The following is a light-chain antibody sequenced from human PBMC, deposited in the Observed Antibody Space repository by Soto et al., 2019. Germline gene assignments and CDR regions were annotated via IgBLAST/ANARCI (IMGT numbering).Light chain of an antibody. Sequence: VLTQSPGTLSLSPGERVTLSCRASQSLTRNLAWYQHKPGQSPRLLIYGASARATGIPDRFSGSGSGTDFTLTISRLEPEDFAVYYCQQYGSSPATFGQGTKVDIK. J-gene: IGKJ1*01. CDR2: GAS. CDR3: QQYGSSPAT. V-gene: IGKV3-20*01. CDR1: QSLTRN.